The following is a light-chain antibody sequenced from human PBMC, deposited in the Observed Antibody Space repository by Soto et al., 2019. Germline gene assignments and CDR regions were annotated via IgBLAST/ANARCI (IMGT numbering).Light chain of an antibody. CDR1: QSISSY. CDR2: AAS. V-gene: IGKV1-39*01. Sequence: DIQMTQSPSSLSASVGDRVTITCRASQSISSYLNWYQQKPGKAPKLLIYAASSLQSGVPSRFSGSGSETDFTLTISSLQPEDFAAYYCQQSYSTPWTGGQGTKVEIK. CDR3: QQSYSTPWT. J-gene: IGKJ1*01.